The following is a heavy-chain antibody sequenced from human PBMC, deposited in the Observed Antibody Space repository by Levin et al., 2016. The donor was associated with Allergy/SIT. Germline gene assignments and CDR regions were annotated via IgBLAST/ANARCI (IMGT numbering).Heavy chain of an antibody. D-gene: IGHD1-1*01. CDR3: ARQRNYYYYGMDV. CDR2: ISSSGSTI. J-gene: IGHJ6*02. V-gene: IGHV3-11*01. Sequence: WIRQPPGKGLEWVSYISSSGSTIYYADSVKGRFTISRDNAKNSLYLQMNSLRAEDTAVYYCARQRNYYYYGMDVWGQGTTVTVSS.